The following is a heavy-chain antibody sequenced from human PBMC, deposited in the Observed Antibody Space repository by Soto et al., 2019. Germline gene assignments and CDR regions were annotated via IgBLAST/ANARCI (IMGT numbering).Heavy chain of an antibody. CDR3: ARPISSGWYHTSMDV. CDR1: GRTFSSYA. J-gene: IGHJ6*02. Sequence: SVKVSCKASGRTFSSYAISWVRQAPGQGLEWMGGIIPIFGTANYAQKFQGRVTITADESTSTAYMEPSSLRSEDTAVYYCARPISSGWYHTSMDVWGQGTTVTVSS. V-gene: IGHV1-69*13. CDR2: IIPIFGTA. D-gene: IGHD6-19*01.